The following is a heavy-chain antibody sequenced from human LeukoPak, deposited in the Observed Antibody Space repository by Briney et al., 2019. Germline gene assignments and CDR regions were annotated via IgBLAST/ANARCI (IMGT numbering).Heavy chain of an antibody. Sequence: GASVKVSCKASGGTFSTYSFTWVRQAPGQGLEWMGGIIPFLGVAKYAQHFQGRVTFTADKSTSTAYMEISSLRSEDTALYFCARGYDNSGYQDYWGQGTLVTVSS. J-gene: IGHJ4*02. CDR3: ARGYDNSGYQDY. CDR1: GGTFSTYS. CDR2: IIPFLGVA. D-gene: IGHD3-22*01. V-gene: IGHV1-69*02.